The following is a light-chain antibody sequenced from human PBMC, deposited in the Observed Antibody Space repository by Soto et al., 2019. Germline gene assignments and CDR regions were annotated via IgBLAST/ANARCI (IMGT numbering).Light chain of an antibody. J-gene: IGKJ1*01. CDR3: QQSYSTTWT. CDR2: AAS. Sequence: DIQMTQSPSSLSASVGDRVTITCRASQSISSYLNCYQQKPGKAPKLLIYAASSLQCGVPSRFSGSGSGTDFTLTISSLQPEDFATYYCQQSYSTTWTFGQGTKADIK. CDR1: QSISSY. V-gene: IGKV1-39*01.